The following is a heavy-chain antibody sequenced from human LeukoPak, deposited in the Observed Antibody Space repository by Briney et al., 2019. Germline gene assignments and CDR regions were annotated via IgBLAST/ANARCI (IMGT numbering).Heavy chain of an antibody. CDR3: ARYSGSYYAFDI. D-gene: IGHD1-26*01. CDR2: IKQDGSEK. V-gene: IGHV3-7*01. J-gene: IGHJ3*02. Sequence: GGSLRLSCAASGFTFSGYWMTWVRQGPGKGLEWVANIKQDGSEKYYVDSVRGRFTISRDNAKNSLYLQMNSLRAEDTAVYYCARYSGSYYAFDIWGQGTMVTVSS. CDR1: GFTFSGYW.